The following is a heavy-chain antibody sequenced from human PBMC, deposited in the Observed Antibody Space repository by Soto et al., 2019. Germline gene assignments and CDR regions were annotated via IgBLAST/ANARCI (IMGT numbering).Heavy chain of an antibody. D-gene: IGHD2-2*02. CDR3: ANDVCSGSTTSCYTRLYF. CDR2: ISWDGGRT. CDR1: GFTFDDYA. Sequence: PGGSLRLSCAASGFTFDDYAMHWVRQATGKGLEWVSLISWDGGRTYYADSVRGRFIVSRDSSKNSLYLQMSSLRVEDTALYYFANDVCSGSTTSCYTRLYFWGQGALVTVSS. J-gene: IGHJ4*02. V-gene: IGHV3-43D*04.